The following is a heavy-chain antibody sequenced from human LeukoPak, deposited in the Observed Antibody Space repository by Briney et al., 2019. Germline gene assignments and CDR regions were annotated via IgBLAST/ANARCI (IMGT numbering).Heavy chain of an antibody. D-gene: IGHD6-19*01. Sequence: SETLSLTCTVSGGSISNDYWSWIRQPPGKGLEGIAYINKNWDTNYSPSLKSRATISMDTSKNQFSLKLSSVTAADTAVYYCARSRIVLADSLDPWGQGTLVTVSS. CDR3: ARSRIVLADSLDP. J-gene: IGHJ5*02. CDR1: GGSISNDY. V-gene: IGHV4-59*12. CDR2: INKNWDT.